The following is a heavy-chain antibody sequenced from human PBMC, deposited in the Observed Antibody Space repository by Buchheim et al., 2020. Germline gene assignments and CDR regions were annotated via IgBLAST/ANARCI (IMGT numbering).Heavy chain of an antibody. D-gene: IGHD3-9*01. Sequence: QVQLVESGGGVVQPGRSLRLSCAASGFTFSSYGMHWVRQGPGKGLEWVAVVSYDGSNKYYADSAKGRFTISRDNSKNTLYLQMNSLRAEDTAVYYCAKDYDAKLRYPYYYGMDVWGQGTT. CDR2: VSYDGSNK. CDR1: GFTFSSYG. J-gene: IGHJ6*02. CDR3: AKDYDAKLRYPYYYGMDV. V-gene: IGHV3-30*18.